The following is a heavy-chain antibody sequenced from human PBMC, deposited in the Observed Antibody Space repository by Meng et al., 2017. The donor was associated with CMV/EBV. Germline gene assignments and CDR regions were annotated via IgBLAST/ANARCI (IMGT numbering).Heavy chain of an antibody. CDR2: INPNSGGT. V-gene: IGHV1-2*02. CDR3: ARVEFAVYYFDY. D-gene: IGHD3-10*01. J-gene: IGHJ4*02. CDR1: GYTFTSYD. Sequence: ASVKVSCKASGYTFTSYDINWVRQATGQGLEWMGWINPNSGGTNYAQKFQGRVTMTRDTSISTAYMELSRLRSDDTAVYYCARVEFAVYYFDYWGQGTLVTVSS.